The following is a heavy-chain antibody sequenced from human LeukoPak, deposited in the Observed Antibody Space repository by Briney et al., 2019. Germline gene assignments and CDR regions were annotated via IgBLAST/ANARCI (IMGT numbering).Heavy chain of an antibody. CDR2: INHSGST. J-gene: IGHJ4*02. V-gene: IGHV4-39*07. CDR1: GGSVSSGSYY. CDR3: ARKLGIFTVTTAFDY. Sequence: SETLSPTCTVSGGSVSSGSYYWGWIRQPPGKGLEWIGEINHSGSTNYNPSLKSRVTISVDTSKNQFSLKLSSVTAADTAVYYCARKLGIFTVTTAFDYWGQGTLVTVSS. D-gene: IGHD4-17*01.